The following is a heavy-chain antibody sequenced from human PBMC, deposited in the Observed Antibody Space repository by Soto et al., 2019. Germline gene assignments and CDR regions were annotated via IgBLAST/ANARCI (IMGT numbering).Heavy chain of an antibody. CDR2: IVVGSGNT. V-gene: IGHV1-58*01. CDR1: GFTFTSSA. Sequence: GASLKLSCKASGFTFTSSAVQWVRQARGQRLEWIGWIVVGSGNTNYAQKFQERVTIARDMSTSTAYMELSSLRSEDTAVYYCAANEVIVVNYGMDVWGQGTTVTVSS. D-gene: IGHD3-22*01. CDR3: AANEVIVVNYGMDV. J-gene: IGHJ6*02.